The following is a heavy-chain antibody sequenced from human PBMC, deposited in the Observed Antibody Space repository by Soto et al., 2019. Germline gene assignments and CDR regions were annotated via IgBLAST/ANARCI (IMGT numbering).Heavy chain of an antibody. D-gene: IGHD3-3*01. V-gene: IGHV4-34*01. Sequence: PLEILSLTCAVYGGSFIGYYWSWIRQPPGKGLEWIGEINHSGGTNYNPSLKSRVTISVDTSKNQFSLKLSSVTAADTAVYYCARAIITIFGVVRGSYYYYMDVWGKGTTVTVSS. CDR2: INHSGGT. CDR3: ARAIITIFGVVRGSYYYYMDV. CDR1: GGSFIGYY. J-gene: IGHJ6*03.